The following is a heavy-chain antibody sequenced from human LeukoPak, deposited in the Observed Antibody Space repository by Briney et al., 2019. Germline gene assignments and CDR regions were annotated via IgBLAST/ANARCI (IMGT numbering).Heavy chain of an antibody. D-gene: IGHD6-13*01. V-gene: IGHV3-9*01. Sequence: GRSLRLSCAGSGCTFDDYAMHWVRQAPGKGLEWVSGISWNSGSIGYADSVKGRFTISRDNAKNSLYLQMNSLRAEDTALYYCAKDSRSSWFNWFDPWGQGTLVTVSS. J-gene: IGHJ5*02. CDR3: AKDSRSSWFNWFDP. CDR2: ISWNSGSI. CDR1: GCTFDDYA.